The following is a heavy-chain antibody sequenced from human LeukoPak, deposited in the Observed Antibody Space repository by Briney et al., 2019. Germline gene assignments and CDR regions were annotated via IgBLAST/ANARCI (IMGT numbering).Heavy chain of an antibody. CDR3: AMRHSSSWHKWFDP. D-gene: IGHD6-13*01. V-gene: IGHV3-23*01. Sequence: GGSLRLSCAASGFTFSNYAMTWVRQAPGKGLQWVSAISGSGGSTYYADSVKGRFTISRDNLKNTLYLQVSSLRSEDTAVYYCAMRHSSSWHKWFDPWGQGTLVTVSS. CDR1: GFTFSNYA. J-gene: IGHJ5*02. CDR2: ISGSGGST.